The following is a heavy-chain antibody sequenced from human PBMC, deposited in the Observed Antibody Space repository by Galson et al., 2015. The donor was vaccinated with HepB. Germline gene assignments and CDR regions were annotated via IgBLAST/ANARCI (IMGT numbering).Heavy chain of an antibody. J-gene: IGHJ5*02. V-gene: IGHV1-2*02. Sequence: SVKVSCKASGSTFTGYYMHWVRQAPGQGLEWMGWINPNSGGTNYAQKFQGRVTMTRDTSISTAYMELSRLRSDDTAVYYCARDYRADAAARSRRPRFDPWGQGTLVTVSS. CDR1: GSTFTGYY. CDR3: ARDYRADAAARSRRPRFDP. CDR2: INPNSGGT. D-gene: IGHD6-13*01.